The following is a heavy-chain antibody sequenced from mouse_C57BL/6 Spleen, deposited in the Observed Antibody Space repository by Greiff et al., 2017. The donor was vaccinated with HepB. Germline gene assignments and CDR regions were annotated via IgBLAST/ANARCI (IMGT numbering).Heavy chain of an antibody. CDR2: ISNGGGST. CDR1: GFTFSDYY. D-gene: IGHD2-3*01. V-gene: IGHV5-12*01. Sequence: EVMLVESGGGLVQPGGSLKLSCAASGFTFSDYYMYWVRQTPEKRLEWVAYISNGGGSTYYPDTVKGRFTITRDNAKNTPYLQMSRLKSEDTAMYYCARHPLIYDGYYDYAMDYWGQGTSVTVSS. J-gene: IGHJ4*01. CDR3: ARHPLIYDGYYDYAMDY.